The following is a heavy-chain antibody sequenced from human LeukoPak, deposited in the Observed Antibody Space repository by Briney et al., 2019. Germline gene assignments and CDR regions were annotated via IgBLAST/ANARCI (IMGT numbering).Heavy chain of an antibody. J-gene: IGHJ5*02. CDR1: GYTFTGYY. D-gene: IGHD6-6*01. Sequence: ASVKVSCKASGYTFTGYYMHWVRQAPAQALEGMGWINPNSGGTNYAQKFQGRVTMTRDTSISTAYMELSRLRSDDTAVYYRARDFGAARRENWFDPWGQGTLVTVSS. V-gene: IGHV1-2*02. CDR2: INPNSGGT. CDR3: ARDFGAARRENWFDP.